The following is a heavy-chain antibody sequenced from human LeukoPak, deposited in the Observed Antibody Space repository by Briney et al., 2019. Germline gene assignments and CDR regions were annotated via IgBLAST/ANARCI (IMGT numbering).Heavy chain of an antibody. CDR1: GFTFSGYG. V-gene: IGHV3-23*01. CDR3: AKTGDILTGNPFDY. J-gene: IGHJ4*02. CDR2: IRAGGDNT. Sequence: GGSLRLSCAASGFTFSGYGMHWVRQAPGKGLEWVSGIRAGGDNTYYADSVEGRFTISRDNSKNTLYLQMNSLRAEDTAVYYCAKTGDILTGNPFDYWGQGTLVTVSS. D-gene: IGHD3-9*01.